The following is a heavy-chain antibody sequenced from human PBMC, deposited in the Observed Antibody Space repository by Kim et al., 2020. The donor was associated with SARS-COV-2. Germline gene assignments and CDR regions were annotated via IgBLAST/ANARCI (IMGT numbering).Heavy chain of an antibody. CDR2: T. Sequence: TKFSQQFQGRVTCTRDTSANTAYMELSSLGSEDTAVYYCARDLFHTGFDYWGQGTLVAVSS. D-gene: IGHD2-8*02. V-gene: IGHV1-3*01. J-gene: IGHJ4*02. CDR3: ARDLFHTGFDY.